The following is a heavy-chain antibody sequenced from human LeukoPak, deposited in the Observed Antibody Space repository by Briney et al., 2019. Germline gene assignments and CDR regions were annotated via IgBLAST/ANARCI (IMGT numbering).Heavy chain of an antibody. J-gene: IGHJ3*02. CDR3: ARGLYYYDSSGYSDDAFDI. V-gene: IGHV4-34*01. Sequence: PSETLSLTCAVYGGSFSGYYWSWIRQPPGKELEWIGEINHSGSTNYNPSLKSRVTISVDTSKNQFSLKLSSVTAADTAVYYCARGLYYYDSSGYSDDAFDIWGQGTMVTVSS. D-gene: IGHD3-22*01. CDR2: INHSGST. CDR1: GGSFSGYY.